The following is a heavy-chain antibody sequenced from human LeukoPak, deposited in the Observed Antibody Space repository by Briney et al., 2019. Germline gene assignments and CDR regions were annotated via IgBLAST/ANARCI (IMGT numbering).Heavy chain of an antibody. Sequence: GRSMRLSCAASGFTFSSYAMHWDRQAPGKGLEWEAVISYDGSNKYYADSVKGRFTISRDNSKNTLYLQMNSLRAEDTAVYYCARARGYSGYALGDYWGQGTLVTVSS. CDR2: ISYDGSNK. CDR3: ARARGYSGYALGDY. V-gene: IGHV3-30*04. J-gene: IGHJ4*02. CDR1: GFTFSSYA. D-gene: IGHD5-12*01.